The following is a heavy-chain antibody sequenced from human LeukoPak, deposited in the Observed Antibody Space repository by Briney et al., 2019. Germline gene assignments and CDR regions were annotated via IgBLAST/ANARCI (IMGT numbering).Heavy chain of an antibody. D-gene: IGHD3-3*01. Sequence: ASVKVSCKASGYTLTGYYMHWVRQAPGQGLEWMGWINPNSGGTNYAQKFQGRVTMTRDTSISTAYMELSRLRSDDTAVYYCARDKRITIFGVVIDLDYWGQGTLVTVSS. CDR2: INPNSGGT. J-gene: IGHJ4*02. CDR1: GYTLTGYY. V-gene: IGHV1-2*02. CDR3: ARDKRITIFGVVIDLDY.